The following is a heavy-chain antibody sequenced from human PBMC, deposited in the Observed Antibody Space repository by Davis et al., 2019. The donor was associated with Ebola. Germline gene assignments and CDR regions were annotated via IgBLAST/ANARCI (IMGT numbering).Heavy chain of an antibody. CDR3: AREGRFLEWLLYDPDFDY. CDR2: ISYDGSNK. D-gene: IGHD3-3*01. CDR1: GFTFSSYA. Sequence: GGSLRLSCAASGFTFSSYAMHWVRQAPGKGLEWVAVISYDGSNKYYADSVKGRFTISRDNSKNTLYLQMNSLRAEDTAVYYCAREGRFLEWLLYDPDFDYWGQGTLVTVSS. V-gene: IGHV3-30-3*01. J-gene: IGHJ4*02.